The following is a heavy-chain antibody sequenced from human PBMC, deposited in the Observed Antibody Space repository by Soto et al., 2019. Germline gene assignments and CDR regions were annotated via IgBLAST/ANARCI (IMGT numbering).Heavy chain of an antibody. D-gene: IGHD1-1*01. V-gene: IGHV5-10-1*01. CDR1: GYTFTTYW. J-gene: IGHJ4*02. CDR2: IDPSDSYT. Sequence: PGESLKISCKGSGYTFTTYWISWVRQMPVKGLEWMGRIDPSDSYTNYSPSFQGNVTISADKSISTAYLQWSSLKASDTAMYYCAKHHTTGTELAHCGQGTLVTVCS. CDR3: AKHHTTGTELAH.